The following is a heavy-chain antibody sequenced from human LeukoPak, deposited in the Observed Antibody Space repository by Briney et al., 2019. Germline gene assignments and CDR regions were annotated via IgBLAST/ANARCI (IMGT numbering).Heavy chain of an antibody. D-gene: IGHD3-3*01. V-gene: IGHV1-18*01. J-gene: IGHJ6*02. CDR1: GYTFTSYG. CDR2: ISAYNGNT. CDR3: AQRLYDFWSGYYYYYGMDV. Sequence: GASVKVSCKASGYTFTSYGISWVRQAPGQGLEWMGWISAYNGNTNYAQKLQGRVTMTTDTSTSTAYMELSSLRSEDTAVYYCAQRLYDFWSGYYYYYGMDVWGQGTTVTVSS.